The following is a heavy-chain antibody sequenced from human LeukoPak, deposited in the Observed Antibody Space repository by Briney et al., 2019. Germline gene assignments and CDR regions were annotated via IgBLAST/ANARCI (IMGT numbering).Heavy chain of an antibody. CDR3: AVVDSSSWYCHDY. Sequence: GGSLRLSCAASGFTVTINYMSWVRQAPGKGLEWVSVIYSGDNTYYADSVKGRFTISRDISKNTLYIQMNSLRAEDTAVYYCAVVDSSSWYCHDYWGQGTLVTVSS. V-gene: IGHV3-66*01. CDR1: GFTVTINY. D-gene: IGHD6-13*01. CDR2: IYSGDNT. J-gene: IGHJ4*02.